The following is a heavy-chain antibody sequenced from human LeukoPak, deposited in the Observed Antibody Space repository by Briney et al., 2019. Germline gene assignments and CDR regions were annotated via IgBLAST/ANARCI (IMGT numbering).Heavy chain of an antibody. V-gene: IGHV4-34*01. Sequence: SETLSLTCAVYGGSFRGYYWSWIRQPPGKGLEWIGEINHSGSTNYNPSLKSRVTISVDTSKNQFSLKLSSVTAADTAVYYCARGRKTGYYYDSSGYYDRYYFDYWGQGTLVTVSS. D-gene: IGHD3-22*01. J-gene: IGHJ4*02. CDR3: ARGRKTGYYYDSSGYYDRYYFDY. CDR2: INHSGST. CDR1: GGSFRGYY.